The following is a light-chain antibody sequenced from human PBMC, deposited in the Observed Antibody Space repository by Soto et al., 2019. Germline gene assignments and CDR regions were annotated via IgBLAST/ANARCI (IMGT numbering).Light chain of an antibody. V-gene: IGLV2-8*01. CDR1: RSDVGAYKY. Sequence: QSVLTQPPSASGSPGQSVTISCTGTRSDVGAYKYVSWYQHHPGEAPRLMIYEVNKRPSGVPDRFSGSKSGNTASLTVSGLQAEDEADYYCTSYAGSNNLLFGGGTKLTVL. J-gene: IGLJ2*01. CDR2: EVN. CDR3: TSYAGSNNLL.